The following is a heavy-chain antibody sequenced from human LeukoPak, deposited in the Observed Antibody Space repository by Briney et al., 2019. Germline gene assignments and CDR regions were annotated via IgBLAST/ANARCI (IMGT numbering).Heavy chain of an antibody. CDR3: ARERRDGYNSHWYFDL. CDR2: IYYSGST. CDR1: GGSVSSGSYY. J-gene: IGHJ2*01. Sequence: SETLSLTCTVSGGSVSSGSYYWSWIRQPPGKGLEWIGYIYYSGSTNYNPSLKSRVTISVDTSKNQFSLKLSSVTAADTAVYYCARERRDGYNSHWYFDLWGRGTLVTVSS. D-gene: IGHD5-24*01. V-gene: IGHV4-61*01.